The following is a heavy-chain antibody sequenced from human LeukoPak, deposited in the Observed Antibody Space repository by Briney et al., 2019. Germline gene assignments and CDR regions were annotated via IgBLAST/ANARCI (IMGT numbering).Heavy chain of an antibody. J-gene: IGHJ4*02. V-gene: IGHV1-2*02. CDR1: GYTFTGYY. CDR2: INPNSGGT. Sequence: ASVKVSCKASGYTFTGYYMHWVRQAPGQGLEWMGWINPNSGGTNYAQKFQGRVTMTRDTSITTAYMELSRLRSDDTAVYYCARRAAGSSYYFDYWGQGTLVTVSS. D-gene: IGHD1-26*01. CDR3: ARRAAGSSYYFDY.